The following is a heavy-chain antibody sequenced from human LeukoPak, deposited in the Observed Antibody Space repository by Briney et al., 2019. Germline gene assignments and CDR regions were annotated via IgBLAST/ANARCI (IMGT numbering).Heavy chain of an antibody. V-gene: IGHV4-4*07. J-gene: IGHJ6*03. D-gene: IGHD4-23*01. Sequence: SETLSLTCTVSGGSIGNDYWSWIRQPAGKGLEWIGRIYTSGRTNYSPSLKSRVTMSLDTSKNQFSLKLSSVTAADTAVYYCARDTVVTLGAYYYYYMDVWGKGTTVTVSS. CDR1: GGSIGNDY. CDR3: ARDTVVTLGAYYYYYMDV. CDR2: IYTSGRT.